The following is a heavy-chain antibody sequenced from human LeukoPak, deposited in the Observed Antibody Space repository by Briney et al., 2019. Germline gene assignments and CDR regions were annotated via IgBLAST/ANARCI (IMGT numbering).Heavy chain of an antibody. CDR3: ASPGPYYYYYYYMDV. Sequence: ASVKVSCKASGYTFTSYYMHWVRQAPGQGLEWMGIINPSGGSTSYAQKFQGRVTMTRDMSTSTVYMELSSLRSEDTAVYYCASPGPYYYYYYYMDVWGKGTTVTVS. V-gene: IGHV1-46*01. CDR2: INPSGGST. CDR1: GYTFTSYY. J-gene: IGHJ6*03.